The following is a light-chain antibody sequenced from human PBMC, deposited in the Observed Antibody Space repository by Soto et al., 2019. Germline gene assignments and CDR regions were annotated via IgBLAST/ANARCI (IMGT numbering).Light chain of an antibody. CDR1: SSDVGGYNY. CDR2: EVS. CDR3: ISYTSSSTWV. V-gene: IGLV2-14*01. J-gene: IGLJ3*02. Sequence: QSALTQHASVSGSPGQSITISCTGTSSDVGGYNYVSWYQQHPGKAPKLMIYEVSNRPSGVSDRFSGSRSGNTASLTISGLQAEDESDYYCISYTSSSTWVFGGGTKVTVL.